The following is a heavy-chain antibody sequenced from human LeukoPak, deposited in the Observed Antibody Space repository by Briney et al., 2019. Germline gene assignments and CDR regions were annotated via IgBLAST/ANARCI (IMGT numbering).Heavy chain of an antibody. Sequence: SETLSLTCSVSGGSVSNYYWSWIRQPPGKGLEWIGCVYYTGSTNYNPSLKSRVTMFEDKSKNQFSLRLYSVTVADTAVCYCARHFAYSSSSYFDYWGQGSLVTVSS. CDR2: VYYTGST. D-gene: IGHD6-6*01. CDR3: ARHFAYSSSSYFDY. J-gene: IGHJ4*02. V-gene: IGHV4-59*08. CDR1: GGSVSNYY.